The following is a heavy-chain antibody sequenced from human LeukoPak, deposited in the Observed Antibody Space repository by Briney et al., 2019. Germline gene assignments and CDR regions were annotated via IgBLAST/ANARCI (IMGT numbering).Heavy chain of an antibody. J-gene: IGHJ6*03. D-gene: IGHD3-3*01. V-gene: IGHV4-34*01. CDR3: ARVFGVVINSSLYYYYMDV. CDR2: IYHSGST. CDR1: GGSFSGYY. Sequence: SETLSLTCAVYGGSFSGYYWSWIRQPPGKGLEWVGSIYHSGSTYYNPSLKSRVTISVDTSKNQFSLKLSSVTAADTAVYYCARVFGVVINSSLYYYYMDVWGKGTTVTVSS.